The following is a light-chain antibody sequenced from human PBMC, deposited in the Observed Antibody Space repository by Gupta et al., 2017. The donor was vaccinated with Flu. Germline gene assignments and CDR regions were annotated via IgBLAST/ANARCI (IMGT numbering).Light chain of an antibody. V-gene: IGLV2-11*01. CDR3: CSYAGSYTGSYV. CDR2: DVS. CDR1: CSDVGGYNY. Sequence: QAPLPQPRLVSGSPGQTLSIPCPGRCSDVGGYNYVSWYQQHPGKAPKLMIYDVSKRPSGVPDRFSGSKSGNTASLTISGLQAEDEADYYCCSYAGSYTGSYVFGTGTKVTVL. J-gene: IGLJ1*01.